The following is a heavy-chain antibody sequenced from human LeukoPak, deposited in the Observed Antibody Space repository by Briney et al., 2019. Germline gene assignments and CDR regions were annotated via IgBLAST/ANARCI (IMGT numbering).Heavy chain of an antibody. Sequence: SVKVSCKASGGTFISYTISWVRQAPGKGLEWMGRIIPILGIANYAQKFQGRVTITADKSTSTAYMELSSLRSEDTAVYYCARTPQTPHRAFDIWGQGTMVTVSS. V-gene: IGHV1-69*02. D-gene: IGHD2-15*01. CDR1: GGTFISYT. CDR2: IIPILGIA. CDR3: ARTPQTPHRAFDI. J-gene: IGHJ3*02.